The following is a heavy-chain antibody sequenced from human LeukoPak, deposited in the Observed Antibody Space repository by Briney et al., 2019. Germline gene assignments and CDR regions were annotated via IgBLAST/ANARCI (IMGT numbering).Heavy chain of an antibody. V-gene: IGHV1-2*02. CDR2: INPNSGGT. D-gene: IGHD3-3*01. CDR3: ARDRNYDFWSGYYPHDAFDI. Sequence: GASVKVSCKVSGYTLTELSMHWVRQAPGQGLEWMGWINPNSGGTNYAQKFQGRVTMTRDTSISTAYMELSRLRSDDTAVYYCARDRNYDFWSGYYPHDAFDIWGQGTMVTVSS. CDR1: GYTLTELS. J-gene: IGHJ3*02.